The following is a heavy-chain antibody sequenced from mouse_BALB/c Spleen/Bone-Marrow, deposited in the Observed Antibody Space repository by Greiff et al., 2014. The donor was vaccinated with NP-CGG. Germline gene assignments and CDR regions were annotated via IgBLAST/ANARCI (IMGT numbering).Heavy chain of an antibody. CDR1: EFSLTTYG. V-gene: IGHV2-9*02. CDR2: IWAGGST. CDR3: ARDKGNGNSLYYSMDY. D-gene: IGHD2-1*01. J-gene: IGHJ4*01. Sequence: VHLVESGPGLVAPSQSLSITCTVSEFSLTTYGVHWVRQPPGKGLEWLGVIWAGGSTHYNSALMSRLSISKDNSNNQVFLKMNSLQTDDTAMYYCARDKGNGNSLYYSMDYWGQGISVTVSS.